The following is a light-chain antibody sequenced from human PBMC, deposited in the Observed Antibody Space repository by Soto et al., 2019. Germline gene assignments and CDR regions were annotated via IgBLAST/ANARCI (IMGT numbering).Light chain of an antibody. Sequence: DIQMTQSPSSLSASVGDRVTITCRASQSIRSYLNWYQQKPGKAPKLLIYATSSLQSGVPSRFSSSGSGTDFTLTISSLQPEDFATYYCQQSYSTPERTFGGGTKVEIK. V-gene: IGKV1-39*01. J-gene: IGKJ4*01. CDR3: QQSYSTPERT. CDR2: ATS. CDR1: QSIRSY.